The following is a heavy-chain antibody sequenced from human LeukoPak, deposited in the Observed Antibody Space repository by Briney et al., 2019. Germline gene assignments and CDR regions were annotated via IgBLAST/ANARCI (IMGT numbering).Heavy chain of an antibody. CDR1: GFTFSSYW. CDR2: IKQDGSEK. J-gene: IGHJ4*02. CDR3: AKDWSLGYGCLDY. V-gene: IGHV3-7*01. Sequence: GGSLRLSCAASGFTFSSYWMSWVRQAPGKGLEWVANIKQDGSEKYYVDSVKGRFTISRDNSKNTLYLQMNSLRAEDTAVYYCAKDWSLGYGCLDYWGQGILVTVSS. D-gene: IGHD5-12*01.